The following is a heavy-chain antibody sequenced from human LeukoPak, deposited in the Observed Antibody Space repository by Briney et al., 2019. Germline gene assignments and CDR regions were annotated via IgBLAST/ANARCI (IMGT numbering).Heavy chain of an antibody. CDR1: GFTFSNYW. J-gene: IGHJ4*02. V-gene: IGHV3-23*01. Sequence: SGGSLRLPCAASGFTFSNYWLSWVRQAPGKGLEWVSAISGSGGSTYYADSVKGRFTISRDNSKNTLYLQMNNLRAEDTAVYYCANSPRVGMVRDRLAGYWGQGTLVTVSS. D-gene: IGHD3-10*01. CDR2: ISGSGGST. CDR3: ANSPRVGMVRDRLAGY.